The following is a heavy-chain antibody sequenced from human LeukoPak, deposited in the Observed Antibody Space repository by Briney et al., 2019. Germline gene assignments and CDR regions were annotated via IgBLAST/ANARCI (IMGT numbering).Heavy chain of an antibody. CDR2: IIPFFGTA. CDR1: GGTFSNYA. D-gene: IGHD5-24*01. J-gene: IGHJ6*03. V-gene: IGHV1-69*05. Sequence: SVKVSCKASGGTFSNYAISWLRQAPGQGLEGMGGIIPFFGTAHYAQKFQGRVTIATDGSTNTAYMELSSLRSEDTAVYYCARGGDGYNFYHYYMDVWGKGTTVTVSS. CDR3: ARGGDGYNFYHYYMDV.